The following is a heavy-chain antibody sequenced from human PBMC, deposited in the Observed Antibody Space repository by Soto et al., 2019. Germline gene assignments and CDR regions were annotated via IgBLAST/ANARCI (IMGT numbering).Heavy chain of an antibody. J-gene: IGHJ5*02. CDR2: ISAGGGTT. D-gene: IGHD3-10*01. V-gene: IGHV3-23*01. CDR3: VKYKYDSASSMGNWFDP. Sequence: PGGSLSLSCAAYGFTFSSYARSWVRQAPGKGLEWVSSISAGGGTTYYADPVKARFTISRDNSENTLYLQLNSLGADDTAVFYCVKYKYDSASSMGNWFDPWGQGTLVTVSS. CDR1: GFTFSSYA.